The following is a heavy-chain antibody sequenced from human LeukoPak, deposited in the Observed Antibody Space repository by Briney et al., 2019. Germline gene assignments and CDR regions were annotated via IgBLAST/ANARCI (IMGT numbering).Heavy chain of an antibody. V-gene: IGHV4-34*01. J-gene: IGHJ6*03. CDR3: ARKPLTFGYYYYMDV. CDR1: GGSFSGYY. Sequence: PSETLSLTXAVYGGSFSGYYWSWIRQTPGKGLEWIGEINHSGSTNYNPSPKSRVTISVDTSKNQFSLKLSSVTAADTAVYYCARKPLTFGYYYYMDVWGKGTTVTVSS. CDR2: INHSGST. D-gene: IGHD3-16*01.